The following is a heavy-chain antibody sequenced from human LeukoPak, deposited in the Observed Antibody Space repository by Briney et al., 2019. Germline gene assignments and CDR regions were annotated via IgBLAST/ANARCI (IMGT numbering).Heavy chain of an antibody. Sequence: GASVKVSCKASGYTFASYGISWLRQAPGQGLEWMGWISAYNDNTKYAQNLQGRVTLTTDTSTSTAYMELRSLTSDDTALYYCASDTARITTPGGPDYWGQGSLVTVSS. D-gene: IGHD1-14*01. CDR1: GYTFASYG. V-gene: IGHV1-18*01. CDR2: ISAYNDNT. J-gene: IGHJ4*02. CDR3: ASDTARITTPGGPDY.